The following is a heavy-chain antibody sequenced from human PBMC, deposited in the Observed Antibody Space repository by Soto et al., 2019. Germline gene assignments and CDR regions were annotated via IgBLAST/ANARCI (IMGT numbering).Heavy chain of an antibody. D-gene: IGHD4-17*01. CDR3: ARGETVTFDY. V-gene: IGHV4-34*01. CDR1: GGSFSGYY. Sequence: SETLSLTCAVYGGSFSGYYWSWIRQPPGKGLEWIGEINHSGSTNYNPSLKSRVTISVDTSKNQFSLKLSSVTAADTAVYYCARGETVTFDYWGQGTLVTVSS. CDR2: INHSGST. J-gene: IGHJ4*02.